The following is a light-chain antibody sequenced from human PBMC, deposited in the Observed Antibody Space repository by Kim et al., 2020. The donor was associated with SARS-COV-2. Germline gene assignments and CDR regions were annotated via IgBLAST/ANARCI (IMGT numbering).Light chain of an antibody. Sequence: PGDRATLSCRTSQSVDTSLAWYQQKPGQAPRLLMYDASRRATGIAARFSGSGSGTDFTLTISSLEPEDFAVYYCQHRYNWPRAFGQGTKVDIK. V-gene: IGKV3-11*01. J-gene: IGKJ1*01. CDR3: QHRYNWPRA. CDR2: DAS. CDR1: QSVDTS.